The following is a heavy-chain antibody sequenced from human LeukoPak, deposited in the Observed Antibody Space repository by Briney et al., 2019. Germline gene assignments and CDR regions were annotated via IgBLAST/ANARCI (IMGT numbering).Heavy chain of an antibody. V-gene: IGHV3-23*01. CDR1: GFTFSSYA. J-gene: IGHJ4*02. Sequence: PGGSPRPFCALSGFTFSSYAMSWVRPAPGKGPDSVPGISGSGSGTYYPDSVKGRFTISRDNSKNTLYLQMNSLRAEDTAVYYCAKGGIAAAGTSFYFDYWGQGTLVTVSS. D-gene: IGHD6-13*01. CDR3: AKGGIAAAGTSFYFDY. CDR2: ISGSGSGT.